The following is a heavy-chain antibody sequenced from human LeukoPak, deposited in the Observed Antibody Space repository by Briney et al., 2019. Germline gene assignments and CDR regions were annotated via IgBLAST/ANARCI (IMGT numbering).Heavy chain of an antibody. V-gene: IGHV3-53*01. CDR3: ARWFIGYGDYYFDY. CDR2: IYSGGST. J-gene: IGHJ4*02. D-gene: IGHD4-17*01. CDR1: GFTVGSNY. Sequence: GGSLRLSCAASGFTVGSNYMSWVRQAPGKGLEWVSVIYSGGSTYYADSVKGRFTISRDNSKNTLYLQMNSLRAEDTAVYYCARWFIGYGDYYFDYWGQGTLVTVSS.